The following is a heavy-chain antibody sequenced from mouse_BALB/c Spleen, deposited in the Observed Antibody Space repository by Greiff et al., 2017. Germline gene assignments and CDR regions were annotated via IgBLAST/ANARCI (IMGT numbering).Heavy chain of an antibody. V-gene: IGHV1-63*02. CDR3: ARSGRKIYAMDY. J-gene: IGHJ4*01. Sequence: VQLQQSGAELVRPGTSVKISCKASGYTFTNYWLGWVKQRPGHGLEWIGDIYPGGGYTNYNEKFKGKATLTADTSSSTAYMQLSSLTSEDSAVYFCARSGRKIYAMDYWGQGTSVTVSS. CDR1: GYTFTNYW. CDR2: IYPGGGYT. D-gene: IGHD1-3*01.